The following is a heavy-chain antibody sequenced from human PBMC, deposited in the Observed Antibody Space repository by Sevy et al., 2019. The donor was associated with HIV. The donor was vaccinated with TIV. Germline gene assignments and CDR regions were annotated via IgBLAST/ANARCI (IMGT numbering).Heavy chain of an antibody. J-gene: IGHJ5*02. CDR1: GFTFSSYD. Sequence: GGSLRLSCTASGFTFSSYDMNWVRQAPGKGLEWVSKISSSGSSIYYADSVKGRFTISRDNVKNSLNLQMNSLRAEDTAVYYCTRNVGAFDNGFDPWGQGTLVTVSS. D-gene: IGHD3-16*01. CDR2: ISSSGSSI. CDR3: TRNVGAFDNGFDP. V-gene: IGHV3-48*03.